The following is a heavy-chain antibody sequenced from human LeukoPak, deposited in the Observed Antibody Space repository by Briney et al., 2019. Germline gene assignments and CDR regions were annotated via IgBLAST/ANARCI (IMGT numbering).Heavy chain of an antibody. V-gene: IGHV3-7*01. CDR2: IKQGGSEQ. J-gene: IGHJ4*02. Sequence: PGGSLRLSCAASGFTFSSYWMSWVRQAPGKGLEWVANIKQGGSEQNYVDSVKGRFTISRDNAENSLYLQTTTLRVEDTAVYYCATGEWLGYWGQGTLVTVSS. CDR3: ATGEWLGY. CDR1: GFTFSSYW. D-gene: IGHD3-3*01.